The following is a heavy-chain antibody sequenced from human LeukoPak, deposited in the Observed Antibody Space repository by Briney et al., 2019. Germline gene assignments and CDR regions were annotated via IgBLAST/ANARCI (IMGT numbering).Heavy chain of an antibody. Sequence: SETLSLTCAVYGGSFSGYYWSWIRQPPGKGLEWIGYIYYSGSTNYNPSLKSRVTISVDTSKNQFSLKLSSVTAADTAVYYCARGMDYSNYFDYWGQGTLVTVSS. CDR1: GGSFSGYY. D-gene: IGHD4-11*01. J-gene: IGHJ4*02. V-gene: IGHV4-59*01. CDR2: IYYSGST. CDR3: ARGMDYSNYFDY.